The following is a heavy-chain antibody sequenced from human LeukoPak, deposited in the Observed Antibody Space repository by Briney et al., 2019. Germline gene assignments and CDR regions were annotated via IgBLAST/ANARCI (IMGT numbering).Heavy chain of an antibody. J-gene: IGHJ4*02. D-gene: IGHD6-13*01. CDR2: INHSGST. CDR3: AREGIAAAGKGAY. V-gene: IGHV4-34*01. Sequence: SETLSLTCAVYGGSFSGYYWSWIRQPPGKGLEWVGEINHSGSTNYNPSLKSRVTISVDTSKNQFSLKLSSVTAADTAVYYCAREGIAAAGKGAYWGQGTLVTVSS. CDR1: GGSFSGYY.